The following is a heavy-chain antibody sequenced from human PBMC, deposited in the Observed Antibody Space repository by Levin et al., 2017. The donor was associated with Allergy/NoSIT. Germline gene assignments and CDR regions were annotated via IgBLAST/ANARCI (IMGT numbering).Heavy chain of an antibody. V-gene: IGHV4-39*07. CDR2: LYYSGVT. CDR1: GGSIRGSPYY. D-gene: IGHD2-15*01. CDR3: AKDRRWDFDY. Sequence: SQTLSLTCSVSGGSIRGSPYYWGWIRQPPGKGLEWIGSLYYSGVTYYSPSLKSQVTISVDTSKNQFSLQLNSVTAADTAVYFCAKDRRWDFDYWGQGALVTVSS. J-gene: IGHJ4*02.